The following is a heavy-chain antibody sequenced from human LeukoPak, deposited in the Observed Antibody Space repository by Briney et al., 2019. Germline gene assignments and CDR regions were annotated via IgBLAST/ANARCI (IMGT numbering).Heavy chain of an antibody. CDR1: GLTVGSTY. V-gene: IGHV3-53*01. CDR3: ARDQMDY. Sequence: GGSLRPSCAVSGLTVGSTYMSWVRQAPGKGLEWVSIIFAGGSTYHADSVKGRSTISRDNSKNTLYLQMNSLRAEDTAVYYCARDQMDYWGQGTLVTVSS. CDR2: IFAGGST. J-gene: IGHJ4*02.